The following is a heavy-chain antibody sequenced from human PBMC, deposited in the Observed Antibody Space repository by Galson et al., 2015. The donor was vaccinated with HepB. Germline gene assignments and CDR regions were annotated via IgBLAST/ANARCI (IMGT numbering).Heavy chain of an antibody. Sequence: SCKASGYTFSSYGMHWVRQAPGKGLEWVAVISYDGSNKYYADSVKGRFTISRDNSKNTLYLQMNSLRAEDTAVYYCASWQPGIAAAGTGKDAFDIWGQGTMVTVSS. CDR3: ASWQPGIAAAGTGKDAFDI. V-gene: IGHV3-30*03. D-gene: IGHD6-13*01. CDR1: GYTFSSYG. J-gene: IGHJ3*02. CDR2: ISYDGSNK.